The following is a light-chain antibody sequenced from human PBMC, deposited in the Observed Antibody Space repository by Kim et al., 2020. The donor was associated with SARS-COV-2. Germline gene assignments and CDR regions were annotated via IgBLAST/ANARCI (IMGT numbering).Light chain of an antibody. CDR2: NAS. CDR1: QTVSGN. Sequence: VPPGERATLSCRASQTVSGNLAWYQQRPGQAPRLILYNASARVTGIPARFSGSGSGTQFTLTISSLQSEDFAVYYCQQYSNWPRTFGQGTKVDIK. CDR3: QQYSNWPRT. J-gene: IGKJ1*01. V-gene: IGKV3-15*01.